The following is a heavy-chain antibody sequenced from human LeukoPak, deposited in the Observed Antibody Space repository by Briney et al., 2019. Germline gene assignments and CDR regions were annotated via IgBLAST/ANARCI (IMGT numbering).Heavy chain of an antibody. CDR3: ARDWYHAIDY. D-gene: IGHD2-2*01. CDR1: GFTFSNYA. J-gene: IGHJ4*02. Sequence: GGSLRLSCAASGFTFSNYAMHWVRQAPGKGLEWVALISYDGSNKYYADSVKGRFTISRDNAKNTLYLQMNSLRAEDTAVYYCARDWYHAIDYWGQGTLVTVSS. V-gene: IGHV3-30*04. CDR2: ISYDGSNK.